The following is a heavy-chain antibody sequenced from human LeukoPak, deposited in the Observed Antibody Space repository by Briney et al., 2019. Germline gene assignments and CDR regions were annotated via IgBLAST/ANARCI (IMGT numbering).Heavy chain of an antibody. J-gene: IGHJ3*02. CDR3: AREDATGAFDI. V-gene: IGHV1-3*01. Sequence: GASVKVSCKASGYTFTSYAMHWVRQAPGQRLEWMGWINAGNGNTKYSQKFQGRVTITWDTSASTAYMELSSLRSEDTAVYYCAREDATGAFDIWGQGTMVTVSS. CDR2: INAGNGNT. CDR1: GYTFTSYA. D-gene: IGHD3-10*01.